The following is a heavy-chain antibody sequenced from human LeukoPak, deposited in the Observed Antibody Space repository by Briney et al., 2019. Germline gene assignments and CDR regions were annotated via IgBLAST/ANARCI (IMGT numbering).Heavy chain of an antibody. V-gene: IGHV3-73*01. J-gene: IGHJ6*02. CDR1: GFTFSNAW. Sequence: GGSLRLSCAASGFTFSNAWMSWVRQAPGKGLEWVGRIKSKANSYATAYAASVKGRFTISRDDSKNTAYLQMNSLKTEDTAVYYCTVTAYYYYGMDVWGQGTTVTVSS. CDR2: IKSKANSYAT. D-gene: IGHD2-21*02. CDR3: TVTAYYYYGMDV.